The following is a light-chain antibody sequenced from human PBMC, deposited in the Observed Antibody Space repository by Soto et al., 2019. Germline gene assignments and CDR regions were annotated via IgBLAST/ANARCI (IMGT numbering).Light chain of an antibody. CDR1: QSVSSF. CDR3: QQRGNWPPT. J-gene: IGKJ3*01. V-gene: IGKV3-11*01. Sequence: EIVLTQSPATLSLSPGERATLSCRASQSVSSFLAWYQQKPGQPPRLLIYDASNRATGIPGRFSGSGSATDFTLTISSLEPEDFAAYYCQQRGNWPPTFGPGTKVDI. CDR2: DAS.